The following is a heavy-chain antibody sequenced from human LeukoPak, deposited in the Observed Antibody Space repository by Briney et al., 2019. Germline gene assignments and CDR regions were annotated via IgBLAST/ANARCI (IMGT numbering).Heavy chain of an antibody. Sequence: NSSETLSLTCTVSGGSISSYYWSWIRQPSGKGLEWIGYIYYSGSTNYNPSFKSRVTISVDTSKNQFSLKLTSLTAADTAVYYCARLVGAHFDYWGQGTLVTVSS. CDR1: GGSISSYY. V-gene: IGHV4-59*01. CDR3: ARLVGAHFDY. D-gene: IGHD1-26*01. CDR2: IYYSGST. J-gene: IGHJ4*02.